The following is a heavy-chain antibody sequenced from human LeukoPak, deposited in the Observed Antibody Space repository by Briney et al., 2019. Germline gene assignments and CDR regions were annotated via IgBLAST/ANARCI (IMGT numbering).Heavy chain of an antibody. CDR1: GYTFTSYY. Sequence: ASVKVSCKASGYTFTSYYMHWVRQAPGQGLEWMGIINPSGGSTSYAQKFQGRFTMTRDMSTSTVYMELSSLRSEDTAVYYCARDRVGATAEFDYWGQGTLVTVSS. D-gene: IGHD1-26*01. CDR3: ARDRVGATAEFDY. V-gene: IGHV1-46*01. CDR2: INPSGGST. J-gene: IGHJ4*02.